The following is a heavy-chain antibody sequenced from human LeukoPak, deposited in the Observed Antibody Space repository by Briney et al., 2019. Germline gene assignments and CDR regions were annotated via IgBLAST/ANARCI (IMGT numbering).Heavy chain of an antibody. CDR2: IIPIFGTA. V-gene: IGHV1-69*13. CDR1: GGTFSSYA. J-gene: IGHJ5*02. Sequence: SVKVSCKASGGTFSSYAISLVRQAPGQGLEWMGGIIPIFGTANYAQKFQGRATITADESTSTAYMELSSLRSEDTAVYYCARDRRVGATHNWFDPWGQGTLVTVSS. D-gene: IGHD1-26*01. CDR3: ARDRRVGATHNWFDP.